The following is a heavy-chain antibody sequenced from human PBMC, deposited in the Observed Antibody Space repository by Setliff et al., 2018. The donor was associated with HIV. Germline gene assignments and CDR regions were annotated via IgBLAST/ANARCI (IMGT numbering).Heavy chain of an antibody. CDR1: SFTFRNYN. CDR3: ARDYLYYNMYNGSPVYGMDV. Sequence: PGGSLRLSCAASSFTFRNYNFNWVRQAPGRGLEWVSSISIGSGAAIYYAESVQGRFTVSRDNSKNSLYLQMNSLRVEDTAVYYCARDYLYYNMYNGSPVYGMDVWGQGTTVTVSS. V-gene: IGHV3-21*01. J-gene: IGHJ6*02. D-gene: IGHD3-10*01. CDR2: ISIGSGAAI.